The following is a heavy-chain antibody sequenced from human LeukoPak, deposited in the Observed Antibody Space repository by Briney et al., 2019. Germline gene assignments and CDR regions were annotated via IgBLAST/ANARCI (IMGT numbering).Heavy chain of an antibody. CDR3: AREGDYDFWSGFHAFDI. Sequence: PSETLSLTCTVSGGSISSYYWSWIRQPPGKGLEWIGYIYYSGSTNYNPSLKSRVTISVDTSKNQFSLKLSSVTAADTAVYYCAREGDYDFWSGFHAFDIWGQGTMVTVSS. CDR1: GGSISSYY. D-gene: IGHD3-3*01. J-gene: IGHJ3*02. CDR2: IYYSGST. V-gene: IGHV4-59*01.